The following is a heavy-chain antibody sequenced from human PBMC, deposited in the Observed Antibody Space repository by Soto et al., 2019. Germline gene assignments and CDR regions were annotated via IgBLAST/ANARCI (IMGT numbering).Heavy chain of an antibody. CDR3: TRQTDAVQWLVVPTDYNFDY. V-gene: IGHV3-73*01. Sequence: GGSLRLSCAASGFTFGGSAMHWVRQASGEGLEWVGHIRSKTNSYATAYAESVKGRFTISRDDSMNTAYLQMNSLKTKDTAVYFCTRQTDAVQWLVVPTDYNFDYWGQGTLVTVSS. CDR1: GFTFGGSA. D-gene: IGHD6-19*01. CDR2: IRSKTNSYAT. J-gene: IGHJ4*02.